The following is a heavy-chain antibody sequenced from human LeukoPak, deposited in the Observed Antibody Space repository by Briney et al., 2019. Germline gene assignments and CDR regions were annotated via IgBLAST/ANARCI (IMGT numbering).Heavy chain of an antibody. CDR2: IQYDGSNK. CDR1: GFTFSSFA. V-gene: IGHV3-30-3*01. J-gene: IGHJ4*02. Sequence: PGGSLRLSCAASGFTFSSFAMHWVRQTPGKGLEWVAVIQYDGSNKYYADSVKGRFTISRDNSKNTLNLQMNSLRDDDTAVYYCARTYNSGWYFDYWGQGTLVTVSS. D-gene: IGHD6-19*01. CDR3: ARTYNSGWYFDY.